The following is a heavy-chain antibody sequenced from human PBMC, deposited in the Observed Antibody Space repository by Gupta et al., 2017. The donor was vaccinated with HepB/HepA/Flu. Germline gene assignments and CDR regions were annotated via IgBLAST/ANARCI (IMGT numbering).Heavy chain of an antibody. D-gene: IGHD2-2*01. CDR1: GFSFSSYA. Sequence: EVQLLESGGGLVQPGGSLRLSCAASGFSFSSYALSWARQAPGTGLGWFSAISGSGGSTFYADSVKGRFTISRDNSKNTLYLQMNSLRADDTAVYYCAKRDCGSTTCLFDYWGQGTLVTVSS. J-gene: IGHJ4*02. V-gene: IGHV3-23*01. CDR3: AKRDCGSTTCLFDY. CDR2: ISGSGGST.